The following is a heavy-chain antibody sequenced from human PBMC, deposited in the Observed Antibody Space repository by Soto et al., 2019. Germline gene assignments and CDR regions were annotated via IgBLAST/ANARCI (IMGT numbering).Heavy chain of an antibody. CDR3: ARGGREVVGGAFDI. J-gene: IGHJ3*02. V-gene: IGHV4-31*03. CDR2: IYYSGST. D-gene: IGHD2-15*01. CDR1: GGSISSGAYY. Sequence: QVQLQESGPGLVEPSQTLSLTCTVSGGSISSGAYYWSWIRQHPGKGLEWIGYIYYSGSTYYNPSLKSRVTMSVDASENQFSLKLSSVTAADTAVYYYARGGREVVGGAFDIWGKGTMVTVSS.